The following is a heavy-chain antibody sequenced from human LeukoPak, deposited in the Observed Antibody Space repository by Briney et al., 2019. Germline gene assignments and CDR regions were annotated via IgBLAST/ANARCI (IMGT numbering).Heavy chain of an antibody. D-gene: IGHD3-16*02. CDR2: ISAYNGNT. J-gene: IGHJ4*02. CDR3: ARDSDYVWGSYPTDY. Sequence: ASVKVSCKASGYTFTSYGISWVRQAPGQGLEWMGWISAYNGNTNYAQKLQGRVTMTTDTSTSTAYMELRSLRSDDTAVYYCARDSDYVWGSYPTDYWGQGTLVTVSS. CDR1: GYTFTSYG. V-gene: IGHV1-18*01.